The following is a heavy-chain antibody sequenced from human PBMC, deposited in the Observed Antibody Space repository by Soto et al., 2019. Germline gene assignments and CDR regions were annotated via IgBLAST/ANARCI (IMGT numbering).Heavy chain of an antibody. D-gene: IGHD2-2*01. J-gene: IGHJ6*02. V-gene: IGHV4-31*03. CDR2: IYYSGST. Sequence: SETLSLTCTVSGGSISSGGYYWSWIRQHPGKGLEWIGYIYYSGSTYYNPSLKSRVTISVDTSKNQFSLKLSSVTAADTAVYYCARDRVVPAAAFFSQTYYYYYGMDVWGQGTTVTVSS. CDR1: GGSISSGGYY. CDR3: ARDRVVPAAAFFSQTYYYYYGMDV.